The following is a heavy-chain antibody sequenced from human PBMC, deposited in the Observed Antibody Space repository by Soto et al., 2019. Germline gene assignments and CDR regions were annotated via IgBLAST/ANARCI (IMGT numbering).Heavy chain of an antibody. CDR3: ATIYPRPAYAMTSFSDY. CDR2: INHSGST. CDR1: GGSFSGYY. D-gene: IGHD2-8*01. V-gene: IGHV4-34*01. J-gene: IGHJ4*02. Sequence: SETLSLTCAVYGGSFSGYYWSWIRQPPGKGLEWIGEINHSGSTNYNPSLKSRVTISVDTSKNQFSLKLSSVTAADTAVYYCATIYPRPAYAMTSFSDYWGQGTLVTVSS.